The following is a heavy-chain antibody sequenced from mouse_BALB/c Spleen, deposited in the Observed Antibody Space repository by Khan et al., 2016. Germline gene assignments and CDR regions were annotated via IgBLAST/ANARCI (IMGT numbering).Heavy chain of an antibody. CDR1: GFNIKDTY. CDR3: ARGGYGWFAY. D-gene: IGHD2-14*01. CDR2: IDPANGNT. Sequence: EVQLQESGAELVKPGASVKLSCTASGFNIKDTYMHWVKQRPEQGLEWIGRIDPANGNTNYDPKFQDKATVTSETSSNTAYLQLSSLTSEDTAVYYGARGGYGWFAYWGQGTLVTVSA. J-gene: IGHJ3*01. V-gene: IGHV14-3*02.